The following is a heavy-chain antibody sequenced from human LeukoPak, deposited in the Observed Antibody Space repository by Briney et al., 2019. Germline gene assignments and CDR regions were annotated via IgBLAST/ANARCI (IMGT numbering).Heavy chain of an antibody. CDR3: ARDGLYDSSGYYMDS. CDR2: IYYSGGT. J-gene: IGHJ4*02. Sequence: SETLSITCTVSGGAISSYYWSWIRQPPGKGLEWIGYIYYSGGTKYNPSLMSRVTISVDRAQSQFSLSLSSATAADTAVYYCARDGLYDSSGYYMDSWGQGTLVIVSS. V-gene: IGHV4-59*01. CDR1: GGAISSYY. D-gene: IGHD3-22*01.